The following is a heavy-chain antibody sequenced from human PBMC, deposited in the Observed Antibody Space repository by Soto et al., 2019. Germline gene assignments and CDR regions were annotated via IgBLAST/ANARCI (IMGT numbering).Heavy chain of an antibody. J-gene: IGHJ4*02. Sequence: QVQLQQWGAGLLKPSETLSLTCAVYGGSFSGYYWRWIRQPPGKGLEWIGEINHSGSTNYNPSLKSRVTISVDTSKNQCSLKLSSVTAADTAVYYCARGGIVVVPAAMRSWNYWGQGTLVTVAS. CDR3: ARGGIVVVPAAMRSWNY. D-gene: IGHD2-2*01. V-gene: IGHV4-34*01. CDR1: GGSFSGYY. CDR2: INHSGST.